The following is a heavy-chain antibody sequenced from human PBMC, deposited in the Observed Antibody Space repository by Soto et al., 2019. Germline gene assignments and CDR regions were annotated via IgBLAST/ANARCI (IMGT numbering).Heavy chain of an antibody. CDR1: GFTFSSYA. CDR3: ARAQGEWELPPDY. Sequence: SGFTFSSYAMHWVRQAPGKGLEWVAVISYDGSNKYYADSVKGRFTISRDNSKNTLYLQMNSLRAEDTAVYYCARAQGEWELPPDYWGQGTLVTVSS. D-gene: IGHD1-26*01. CDR2: ISYDGSNK. V-gene: IGHV3-30-3*01. J-gene: IGHJ4*02.